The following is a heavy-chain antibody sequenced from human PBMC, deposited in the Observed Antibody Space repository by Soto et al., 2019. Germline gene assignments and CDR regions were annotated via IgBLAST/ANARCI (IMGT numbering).Heavy chain of an antibody. D-gene: IGHD2-8*01. V-gene: IGHV3-30*04. CDR3: ARDPVPGVPDYFDR. CDR2: IGHDGVNK. CDR1: GFVFGNYA. J-gene: IGHJ4*02. Sequence: QVRLVESGGGVVQPGRSLRLSCAASGFVFGNYAMHWVRQAPGKGPEWVTVIGHDGVNKFYADSVRGRFTISRDDSKNTLYLEMNRLSVEDSAVYYCARDPVPGVPDYFDRWGQGTLVTVSS.